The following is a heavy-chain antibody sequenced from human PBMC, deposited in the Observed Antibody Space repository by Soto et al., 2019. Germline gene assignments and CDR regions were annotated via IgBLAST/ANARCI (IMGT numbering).Heavy chain of an antibody. CDR3: AREGTGGGFDL. CDR1: GFVFSSYD. V-gene: IGHV3-13*05. J-gene: IGHJ3*01. D-gene: IGHD1-1*01. Sequence: EVQLEESGGGLVQRGGSLRLSCAASGFVFSSYDMHWVRHTTGAGLEWVSVIANTGDPYYSDSGKGRFTIPRDNAKNALDLQMNSLRVGDSAMYYCAREGTGGGFDLWGQGTKVTVSS. CDR2: IANTGDP.